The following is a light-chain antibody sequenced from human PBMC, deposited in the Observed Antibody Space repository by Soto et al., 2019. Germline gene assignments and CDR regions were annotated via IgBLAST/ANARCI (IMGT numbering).Light chain of an antibody. Sequence: QSVMTQPPSASGTPGQRVTISCSGSSSNIGSNPVNWYQQLPGTAPKLLLYNNNQRPSGVPDRFSGSKSGTSASLAIRGLQSEDEADYYCAAWDDSLNGLVFGTGTKLTVL. CDR2: NNN. V-gene: IGLV1-44*01. CDR1: SSNIGSNP. J-gene: IGLJ1*01. CDR3: AAWDDSLNGLV.